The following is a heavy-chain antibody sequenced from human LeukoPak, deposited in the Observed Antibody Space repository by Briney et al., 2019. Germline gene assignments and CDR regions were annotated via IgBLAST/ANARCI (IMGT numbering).Heavy chain of an antibody. CDR3: ARAGGPGTWTINY. J-gene: IGHJ4*02. V-gene: IGHV1-3*01. CDR2: INVGNGNT. CDR1: GYTFVSHG. Sequence: ASVKVSCKAFGYTFVSHGVHWVRQAPGQRLEWMGMINVGNGNTQYSQNFQGRVTFSRDISANTIYMDLSSLRIEDTAIYYCARAGGPGTWTINYWGRGTLVTVSS. D-gene: IGHD3/OR15-3a*01.